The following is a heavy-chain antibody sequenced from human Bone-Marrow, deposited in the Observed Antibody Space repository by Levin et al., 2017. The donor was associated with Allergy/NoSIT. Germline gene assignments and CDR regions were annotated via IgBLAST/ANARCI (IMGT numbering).Heavy chain of an antibody. CDR1: GFIFSNSA. J-gene: IGHJ4*02. CDR2: TSANADDK. Sequence: HPGGSLRLSCAASGFIFSNSAMAWVRQAPGKGLEWVSATSANADDKYYADSVKGRFTIARDNSKNTLYLLMNSLRAEDTATYFCAKSGAPRGAYYFDFWGQGTPVTVSS. V-gene: IGHV3-23*01. D-gene: IGHD6-6*01. CDR3: AKSGAPRGAYYFDF.